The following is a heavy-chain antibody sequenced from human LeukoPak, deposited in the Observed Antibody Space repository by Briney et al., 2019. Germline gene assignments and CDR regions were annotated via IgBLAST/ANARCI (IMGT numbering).Heavy chain of an antibody. CDR1: GGSFSGYY. CDR2: IYYSGST. J-gene: IGHJ4*02. V-gene: IGHV4-34*01. CDR3: ARRYDFWSGYSS. Sequence: PSETLSLTCAVYGGSFSGYYWSWIRQPPGKGLEWIGSIYYSGSTYYNPSLKSRVTISVDTSKDQFSLKLSSVTAADTAVYYCARRYDFWSGYSSWGQGTLVTVSS. D-gene: IGHD3-3*01.